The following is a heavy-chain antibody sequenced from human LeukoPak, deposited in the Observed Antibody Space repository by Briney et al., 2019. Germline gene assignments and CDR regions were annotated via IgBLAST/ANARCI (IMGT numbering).Heavy chain of an antibody. V-gene: IGHV4-31*03. CDR3: ARDRVRGNSNPFFDY. D-gene: IGHD4-11*01. J-gene: IGHJ4*02. CDR2: IYYSGST. CDR1: GGSISSGGYY. Sequence: SETLSLTCTVSGGSISSGGYYWSWIRQHPGKGLEWIGYIYYSGSTYYNPSLKSRVTISVDTSKNQFSLKLISVTAADTAVYYCARDRVRGNSNPFFDYWGQGTLVTVSS.